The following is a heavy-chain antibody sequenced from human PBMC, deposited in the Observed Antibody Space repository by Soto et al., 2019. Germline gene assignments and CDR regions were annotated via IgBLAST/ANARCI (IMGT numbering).Heavy chain of an antibody. V-gene: IGHV4-4*07. J-gene: IGHJ4*02. CDR1: GDSISSFY. CDR2: TYITGDT. Sequence: QVQLQESGPGLVKPSETLSLTCSVSGDSISSFYWSWIRQSAGKGLEWIGRTYITGDTNYNPSLKSRLTMSGDMSRNQLSLKMGSVTAADTAVYYCAREYTETVDGPTPYYFAYWGQGTPVTVSS. D-gene: IGHD6-19*01. CDR3: AREYTETVDGPTPYYFAY.